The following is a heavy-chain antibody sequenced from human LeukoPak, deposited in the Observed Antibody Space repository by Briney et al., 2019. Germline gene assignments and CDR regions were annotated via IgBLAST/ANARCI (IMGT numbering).Heavy chain of an antibody. CDR2: TYYRSRWFN. D-gene: IGHD5-12*01. Sequence: SQTLSLTCAISGDSVSSKGAAWNWIRQSPSRGLEWLGRTYYRSRWFNGYAVSVKGRITISPDTSKNQFSLQLNSVTPEDTAVYYCTRQYSGGMDVWGQGTTVTVSS. CDR3: TRQYSGGMDV. J-gene: IGHJ6*02. V-gene: IGHV6-1*01. CDR1: GDSVSSKGAA.